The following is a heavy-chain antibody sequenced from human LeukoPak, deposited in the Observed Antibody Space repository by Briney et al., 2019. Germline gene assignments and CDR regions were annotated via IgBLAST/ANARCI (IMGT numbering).Heavy chain of an antibody. D-gene: IGHD3-9*01. CDR3: AKDFDILTGYYSYYFDY. CDR1: GFTFSSYG. J-gene: IGHJ4*02. Sequence: PGGSLRLSCAASGFTFSSYGMHWVRQAPGKGLEWVAFIRYDGSNKYYADSVKGRFTISRDNSKNTLYLQMNSLRAEDTAVYYCAKDFDILTGYYSYYFDYWGQGTQVTVSS. V-gene: IGHV3-30*02. CDR2: IRYDGSNK.